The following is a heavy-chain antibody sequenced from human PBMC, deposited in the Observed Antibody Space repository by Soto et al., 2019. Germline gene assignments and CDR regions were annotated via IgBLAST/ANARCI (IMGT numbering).Heavy chain of an antibody. CDR1: GASIPSHHYY. J-gene: IGHJ4*02. CDR3: GSGPSTTWIDN. Sequence: QLQVQESGPGQGKPSQTLPLTSPFSGASIPSHHYYWGWIRQPPGKGLEWIGSIYSGGNTYYNPSLRSRLTIFVDTAKNLISLKLSSVTAADSAIYYCGSGPSTTWIDNWGLGTQVSVSS. CDR2: IYSGGNT. D-gene: IGHD2-2*01. V-gene: IGHV4-39*01.